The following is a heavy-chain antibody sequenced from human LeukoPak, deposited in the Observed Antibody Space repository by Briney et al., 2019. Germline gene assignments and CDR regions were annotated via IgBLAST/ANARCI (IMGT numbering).Heavy chain of an antibody. D-gene: IGHD3-22*01. CDR2: INPNSGGT. CDR3: ARAPRYYDSSGYYSARYFDY. Sequence: GASVKVSCKASGYTFTGYYMHWVRQAPGQGPEGMGWINPNSGGTNHAQKFQGWVTMARDTSISTAYMELSRLRSADTAVYYCARAPRYYDSSGYYSARYFDYWGQGTLVTVSS. V-gene: IGHV1-2*04. J-gene: IGHJ4*02. CDR1: GYTFTGYY.